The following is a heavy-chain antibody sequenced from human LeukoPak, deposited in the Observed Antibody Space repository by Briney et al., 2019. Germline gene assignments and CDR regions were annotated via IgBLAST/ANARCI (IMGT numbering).Heavy chain of an antibody. CDR3: ARVQWWSFDY. Sequence: SETLSLTCTVSGYSISSGYYWGWIRQPPGKGLEWIGSIYHSGSTYYNPSLKSRVTISVDTSKNQFSLKLSSVTAADTAVYYCARVQWWSFDYWGQGTLVTVSS. D-gene: IGHD2-15*01. V-gene: IGHV4-38-2*02. CDR2: IYHSGST. CDR1: GYSISSGYY. J-gene: IGHJ4*02.